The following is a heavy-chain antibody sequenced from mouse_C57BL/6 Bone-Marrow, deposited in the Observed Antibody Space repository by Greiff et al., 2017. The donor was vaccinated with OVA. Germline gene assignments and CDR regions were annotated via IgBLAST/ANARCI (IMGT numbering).Heavy chain of an antibody. D-gene: IGHD6-1*01. J-gene: IGHJ4*01. CDR1: GFTFSDAW. CDR3: TRRGGLWAMDY. CDR2: IRNKANNHAT. V-gene: IGHV6-6*01. Sequence: EVKLVESGGGLVQPGGSMKLSCAASGFTFSDAWMDWVRQSPEKGLEWVAEIRNKANNHATYYAESVKGRFTISRDDSKSSVYLQMNSLRTEDTGSDSCTRRGGLWAMDYWGQGTSVTVSS.